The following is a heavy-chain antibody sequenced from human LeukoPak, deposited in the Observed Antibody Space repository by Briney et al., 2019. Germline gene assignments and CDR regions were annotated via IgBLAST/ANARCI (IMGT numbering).Heavy chain of an antibody. Sequence: GGSLRLSCAASGFTFRTYGMHWVRQAPGKGLEWVAVISYDGSNKYYADSVKGRFTISRDNSKNTLYLQMNSLRAEDTAVYYCAKPLWFGELDYWGQGTLVTVSS. D-gene: IGHD3-10*01. V-gene: IGHV3-30*18. CDR2: ISYDGSNK. CDR3: AKPLWFGELDY. CDR1: GFTFRTYG. J-gene: IGHJ4*02.